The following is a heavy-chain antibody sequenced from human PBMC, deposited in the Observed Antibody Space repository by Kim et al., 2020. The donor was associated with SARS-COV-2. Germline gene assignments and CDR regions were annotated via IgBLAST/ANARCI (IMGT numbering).Heavy chain of an antibody. V-gene: IGHV3-30*18. CDR2: ISDDGSNR. D-gene: IGHD3-10*01. Sequence: GGSLRLSCEAYGFIFSSYGMHWVRQAPGKGLEWVAVISDDGSNRYYGDSVKGRFTISRDNSKNTLYLQMNSLRAEDTAVYYCAKDLRASNYYGSGGSPLQRWGQGTLVTV. CDR1: GFIFSSYG. J-gene: IGHJ4*02. CDR3: AKDLRASNYYGSGGSPLQR.